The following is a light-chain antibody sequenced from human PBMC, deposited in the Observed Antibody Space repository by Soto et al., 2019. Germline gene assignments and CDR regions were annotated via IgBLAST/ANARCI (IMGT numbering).Light chain of an antibody. CDR3: AAWDDSLRAVV. Sequence: QSVLTQSPSASGTPGQRVTISCSGSRSNIGTYTVNWYQQLPGTAPTLLIFRNHQRPSGVPDRFSGSKSGTSASLALSGPQSEDEADYYCAAWDDSLRAVVFGGGTKLTVL. CDR1: RSNIGTYT. J-gene: IGLJ2*01. V-gene: IGLV1-44*01. CDR2: RNH.